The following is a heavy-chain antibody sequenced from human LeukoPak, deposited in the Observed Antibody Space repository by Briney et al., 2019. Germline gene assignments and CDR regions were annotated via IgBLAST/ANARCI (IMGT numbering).Heavy chain of an antibody. V-gene: IGHV3-7*03. CDR3: ARKTVVGSYFDY. CDR1: GFTFSSYW. CDR2: IKQDGSDK. J-gene: IGHJ4*02. Sequence: GGSLRLSCAASGFTFSSYWMSWVRQAPGKGLEWVANIKQDGSDKYYVDFVKGRFTISRDNAKNSLYLQINSLRAEDTAVYYCARKTVVGSYFDYWGQGTPVTVSS. D-gene: IGHD4-23*01.